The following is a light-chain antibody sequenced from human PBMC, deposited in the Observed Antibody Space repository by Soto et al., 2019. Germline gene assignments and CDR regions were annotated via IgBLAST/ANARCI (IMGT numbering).Light chain of an antibody. CDR3: QQYGSSPLT. CDR2: DAS. CDR1: QSVSSY. V-gene: IGKV3-20*01. Sequence: TQSPSTLSASVGDRVTITCRASQSVSSYLAWYQQKPGQAPRLLIYDASNRATGIPARFSGSGSGADFTLTIRRLEPEDFAVYYCQQYGSSPLTFGGGTKVDIK. J-gene: IGKJ4*01.